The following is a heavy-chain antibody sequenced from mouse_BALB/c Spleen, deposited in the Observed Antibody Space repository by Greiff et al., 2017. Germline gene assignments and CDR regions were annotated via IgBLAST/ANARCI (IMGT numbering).Heavy chain of an antibody. CDR1: GFTFSSYT. Sequence: EVQVVESGGGLVKPGGSLKLSCAASGFTFSSYTMSWVRQTPEKRLEWVATISSGGSYTYYPDSVKGRFTISRDNAKNTLYLQMSSLKSEDTAMYYCTRDDDYVPFAYWGQGTLVTVSA. J-gene: IGHJ3*01. CDR2: ISSGGSYT. D-gene: IGHD2-4*01. CDR3: TRDDDYVPFAY. V-gene: IGHV5-6-4*01.